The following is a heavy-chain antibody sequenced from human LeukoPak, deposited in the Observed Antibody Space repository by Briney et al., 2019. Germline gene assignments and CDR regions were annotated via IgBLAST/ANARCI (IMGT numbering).Heavy chain of an antibody. CDR2: ISSNGGST. Sequence: PGGSLRLSCSASGFTFSSYAMHWVRQAPGKGLEFVSGISSNGGSTYYTDPVKGRLTISRDSSKNTVYLQMSSLRPEDTAVYFCVKRLNNYFDYWGQGTLVTVSS. CDR3: VKRLNNYFDY. CDR1: GFTFSSYA. J-gene: IGHJ4*02. D-gene: IGHD4/OR15-4a*01. V-gene: IGHV3-64D*06.